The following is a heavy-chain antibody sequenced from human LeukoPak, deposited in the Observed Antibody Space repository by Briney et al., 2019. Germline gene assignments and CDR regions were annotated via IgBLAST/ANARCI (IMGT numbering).Heavy chain of an antibody. D-gene: IGHD3-3*01. CDR1: GFTFDDYT. V-gene: IGHV3-43*01. Sequence: PGGSLRLSCAASGFTFDDYTMHWVRQAPGKGLEWVSLISWDGGSTYYADSVKGRFTISRDNSKNSLYLQMNSLRTEDTALYYCAKDATDYTLLRFLEWSDYWGQGTLVTVSS. J-gene: IGHJ4*02. CDR3: AKDATDYTLLRFLEWSDY. CDR2: ISWDGGST.